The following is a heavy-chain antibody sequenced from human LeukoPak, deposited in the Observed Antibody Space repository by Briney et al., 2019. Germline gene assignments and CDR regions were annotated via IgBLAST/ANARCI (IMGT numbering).Heavy chain of an antibody. CDR3: ARVHWGSGSYRDY. CDR1: GFTFDDYT. J-gene: IGHJ4*02. Sequence: GGSLRLSYAASGFTFDDYTMHWVRQAPGKGLEWVSSISSSSSYIYYADSVKGRFTISRDNAKNSLYLQMNSLRAEDTAVYYCARVHWGSGSYRDYWGQGTLVTVSS. D-gene: IGHD3-10*01. CDR2: ISSSSSYI. V-gene: IGHV3-21*01.